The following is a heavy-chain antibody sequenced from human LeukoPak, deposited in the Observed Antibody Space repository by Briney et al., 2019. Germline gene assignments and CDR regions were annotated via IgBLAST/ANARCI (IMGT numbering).Heavy chain of an antibody. D-gene: IGHD3-10*01. CDR3: ARDGTYGSGSDQHTSRDY. CDR1: GGSISPSY. J-gene: IGHJ4*02. CDR2: VHASGSP. V-gene: IGHV4-4*07. Sequence: SETLSLTCTVSGGSISPSYWSWIWQPAAQGLEWIWRVHASGSPNYNPSLKSRVIISVERSKNQYSLNLNSVTAADTAVYYCARDGTYGSGSDQHTSRDYWGQGTLVTVSS.